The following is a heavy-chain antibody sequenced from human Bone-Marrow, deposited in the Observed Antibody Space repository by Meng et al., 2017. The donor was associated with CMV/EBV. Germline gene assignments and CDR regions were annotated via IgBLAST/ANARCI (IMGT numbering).Heavy chain of an antibody. J-gene: IGHJ3*02. CDR3: ARAPPYYYDSSGYYFTGDAFDI. CDR1: GFTFSSYS. Sequence: GGSLRLSCAASGFTFSSYSMNWVRQAPGKGLEWVSSISSSSSYIYYADSVKGRFTISRDNAKNSPYLQMNSLRAEDTAVYYCARAPPYYYDSSGYYFTGDAFDIWGQGTMVTVSS. CDR2: ISSSSSYI. D-gene: IGHD3-22*01. V-gene: IGHV3-21*01.